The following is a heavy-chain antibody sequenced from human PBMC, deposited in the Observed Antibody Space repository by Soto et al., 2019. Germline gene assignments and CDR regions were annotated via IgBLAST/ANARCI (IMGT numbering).Heavy chain of an antibody. CDR2: IYYSGST. D-gene: IGHD5-12*01. CDR1: GGSISSGGYY. CDR3: AREFPWDSGYKNYYYYYGMDV. Sequence: QVQLQESGPGLVKPSQTLSLTCTVSGGSISSGGYYWSWIRQHPGKGLEWIGYIYYSGSTYYNPSLKSRVTISVDTSKNQVSLKLSSVTAADTAVYYCAREFPWDSGYKNYYYYYGMDVWGQGTTVTVSS. V-gene: IGHV4-31*03. J-gene: IGHJ6*02.